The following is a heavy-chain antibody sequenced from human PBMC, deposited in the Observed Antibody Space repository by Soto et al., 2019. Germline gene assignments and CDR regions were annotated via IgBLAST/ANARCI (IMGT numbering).Heavy chain of an antibody. CDR1: GGSIISSS. CDR2: TYNNGRT. D-gene: IGHD2-2*01. V-gene: IGHV4-59*01. Sequence: PSETLSLTCTVPGGSIISSSWSWIRQPPGGGLEWIGYTYNNGRTDYNPSLKSRVTISVDTSKNHFSLKLSSVTPADTAVYYCARARFCTSTSCYHYFDFWGQGTLVTVSS. CDR3: ARARFCTSTSCYHYFDF. J-gene: IGHJ4*02.